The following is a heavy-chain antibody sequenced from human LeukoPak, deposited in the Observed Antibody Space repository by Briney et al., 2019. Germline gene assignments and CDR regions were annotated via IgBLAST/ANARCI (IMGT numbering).Heavy chain of an antibody. D-gene: IGHD3-3*01. CDR2: INHSGST. CDR1: GGSFSGYY. CDR3: ARADDFWSGYYRNYYYYYMDV. Sequence: SETLSLTCAVYGGSFSGYYWSWIRQPPGKGLEWIGEINHSGSTNYNPSLKSRVTISVDTSKNQFSLKLSSVTAADTAVYYCARADDFWSGYYRNYYYYYMDVWGKGTTVTVS. J-gene: IGHJ6*03. V-gene: IGHV4-34*01.